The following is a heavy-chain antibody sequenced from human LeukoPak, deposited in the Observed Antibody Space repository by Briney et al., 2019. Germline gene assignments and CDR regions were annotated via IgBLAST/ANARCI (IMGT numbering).Heavy chain of an antibody. V-gene: IGHV3-23*01. J-gene: IGHJ4*02. D-gene: IGHD3-22*01. Sequence: GGSLRLSCVASGFTFSSYAMSWVRQAPGKGLEWVSSISGSGGSTYYADSVKGRFTISRDNSKNTLYLHMNSLRAEDTAIYYCAKGRSTTINYYFDYWGQGTLVTVSS. CDR1: GFTFSSYA. CDR2: ISGSGGST. CDR3: AKGRSTTINYYFDY.